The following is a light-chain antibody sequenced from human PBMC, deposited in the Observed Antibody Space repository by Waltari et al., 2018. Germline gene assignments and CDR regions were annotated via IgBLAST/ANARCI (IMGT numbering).Light chain of an antibody. V-gene: IGLV1-40*01. Sequence: QSVLTQPPSVSGALGQSVTIPCTGSSSHIGAGYDLHWYQRFPGTAPKLLISTNNNRPSGVPDRFSGSKSGTSASLAITGLQAEDEAHYYCQTYDNSLIGRVFGGGTELTVL. J-gene: IGLJ3*02. CDR3: QTYDNSLIGRV. CDR2: TNN. CDR1: SSHIGAGYD.